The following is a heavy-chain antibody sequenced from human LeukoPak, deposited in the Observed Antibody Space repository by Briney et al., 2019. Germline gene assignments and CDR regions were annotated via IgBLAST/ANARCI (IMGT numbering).Heavy chain of an antibody. CDR3: ASGGYYDSSGYPTFDY. Sequence: GGSLRLSCAASRFTFSDYYMSWIRQAPGKGLEWASYISSSGSTIYYADSVKGRFTISRDNAKNSLYLQMNSLRAEDTAVYYCASGGYYDSSGYPTFDYWGQGTLVTVSS. J-gene: IGHJ4*02. V-gene: IGHV3-11*01. D-gene: IGHD3-22*01. CDR1: RFTFSDYY. CDR2: ISSSGSTI.